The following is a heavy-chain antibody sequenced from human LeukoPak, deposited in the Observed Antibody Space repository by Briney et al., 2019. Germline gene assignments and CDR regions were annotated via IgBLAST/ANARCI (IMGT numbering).Heavy chain of an antibody. V-gene: IGHV3-11*06. J-gene: IGHJ4*02. D-gene: IGHD1-26*01. CDR2: ISSGSSST. CDR1: GFTFSDYY. Sequence: PGGSQSLSCAASGFTFSDYYMSWIRQAPGKGLEWVSYISSGSSSTNYADSVKGRFTISRDNAKNSLYLQMNSLRAEDTAVYYCARESRATGYNLFDDWAEKPLLTVSS. CDR3: ARESRATGYNLFDD.